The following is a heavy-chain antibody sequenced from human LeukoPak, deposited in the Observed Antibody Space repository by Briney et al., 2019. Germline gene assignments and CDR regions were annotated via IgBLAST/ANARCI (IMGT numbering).Heavy chain of an antibody. V-gene: IGHV4-61*01. Sequence: SETLSLTCIVSGGSVSSGSYYWSWIRQPPGNGLEWIGYIYYSGTTNYNPSLKSRVTISVDTSKNQFYLNLSSVTAADTAVYYCARGAYYFDYWGQGTLVTVSS. J-gene: IGHJ4*02. CDR3: ARGAYYFDY. CDR2: IYYSGTT. CDR1: GGSVSSGSYY.